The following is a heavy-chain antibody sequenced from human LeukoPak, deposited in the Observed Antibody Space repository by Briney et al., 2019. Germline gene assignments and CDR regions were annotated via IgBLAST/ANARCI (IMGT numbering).Heavy chain of an antibody. J-gene: IGHJ3*02. D-gene: IGHD3-22*01. V-gene: IGHV6-1*01. CDR1: GDSFSSNSAA. Sequence: SQTLSLTCAISGDSFSSNSAAWNWIRQSPSRGLEWLGRTYYRSKWYNDYAVSVKSRITINPDTSKNQFSLQLNSVTPEDTAVYYCARANSRRITMIVPGAFDIWGQGTMVTVSS. CDR3: ARANSRRITMIVPGAFDI. CDR2: TYYRSKWYN.